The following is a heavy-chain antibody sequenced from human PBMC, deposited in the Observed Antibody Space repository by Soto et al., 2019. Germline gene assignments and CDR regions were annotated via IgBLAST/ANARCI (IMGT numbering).Heavy chain of an antibody. CDR3: AINYYDSSAYIY. Sequence: QVQLVQSGAEVKKPGASVKVSCKASGHTLINYYMHWVRQAPGQGLDWLGKIDPSGNGTSYAERFQGRITLTSDTSTITVYVELSSMRSEDTAIYYCAINYYDSSAYIYWGQGTLVTVSS. CDR2: IDPSGNGT. CDR1: GHTLINYY. V-gene: IGHV1-46*01. J-gene: IGHJ4*02. D-gene: IGHD3-22*01.